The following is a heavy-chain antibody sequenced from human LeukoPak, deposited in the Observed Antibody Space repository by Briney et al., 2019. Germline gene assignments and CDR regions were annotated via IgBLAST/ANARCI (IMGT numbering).Heavy chain of an antibody. D-gene: IGHD3-9*01. V-gene: IGHV3-23*01. CDR3: ARRGPTTYYDILTGYTSPTYYFDS. CDR2: ISGADFT. CDR1: GFTFSNYA. J-gene: IGHJ4*02. Sequence: PGGSLRLSCAVSGFTFSNYAMSWVRQAAGKGLEWVSAISGADFTYYADSVRGRFTISRDNSKNTLDLQMSSLRIEDTAVYYCARRGPTTYYDILTGYTSPTYYFDSWGQGTLVTVSS.